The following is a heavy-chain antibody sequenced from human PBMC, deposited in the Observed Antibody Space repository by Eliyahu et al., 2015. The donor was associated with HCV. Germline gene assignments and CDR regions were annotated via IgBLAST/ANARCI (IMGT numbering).Heavy chain of an antibody. CDR2: ISAYNGNT. CDR1: GYTFTSYG. J-gene: IGHJ6*02. D-gene: IGHD3-10*01. Sequence: QVQLVQSGAEVKKPGASVKVSCKASGYTFTSYGISWVRQAPGQGLEWMGWISAYNGNTNYAQKLQGRVTMTTDTSTSTAYMELRSLRSDDTAVYYCARDWVWFGELFGAGYYYYGMDVWGQGTTVTVSS. CDR3: ARDWVWFGELFGAGYYYYGMDV. V-gene: IGHV1-18*01.